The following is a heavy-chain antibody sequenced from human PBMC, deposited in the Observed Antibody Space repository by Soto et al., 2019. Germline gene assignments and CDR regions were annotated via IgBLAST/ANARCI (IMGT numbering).Heavy chain of an antibody. CDR1: GFTFSDHY. J-gene: IGHJ4*02. CDR2: TRNKANSYTT. V-gene: IGHV3-72*01. CDR3: ARGTTGYFDY. Sequence: EVQLVESGGGLVQPGGSLRLSCAASGFTFSDHYMDWVRQAPGKGLEWVGRTRNKANSYTTEYAASVKGRFTISRDDSKNSLYLQMNSLKTEDTVVYYCARGTTGYFDYWGQGTLVTVSS. D-gene: IGHD4-17*01.